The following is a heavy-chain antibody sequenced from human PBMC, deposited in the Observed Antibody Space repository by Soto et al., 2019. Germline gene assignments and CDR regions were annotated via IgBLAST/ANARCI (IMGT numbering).Heavy chain of an antibody. V-gene: IGHV4-59*01. Sequence: SETLSLTCTVSGGSISSCYWSWIRQPPGKGLEWIGYIYYSGSTNYNPSLKSRVTISVDTSKNQFSLKLSSVTAADTAVYYCARSYYDFWSGYFRDAFDIWGQGTMVTVSS. CDR3: ARSYYDFWSGYFRDAFDI. CDR1: GGSISSCY. J-gene: IGHJ3*02. D-gene: IGHD3-3*01. CDR2: IYYSGST.